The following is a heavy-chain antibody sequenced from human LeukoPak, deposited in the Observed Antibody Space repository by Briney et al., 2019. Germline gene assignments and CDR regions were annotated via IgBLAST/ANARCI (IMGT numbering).Heavy chain of an antibody. CDR1: GYTFTGYY. CDR2: INPSGGST. J-gene: IGHJ4*02. V-gene: IGHV1-46*01. D-gene: IGHD3-22*01. CDR3: ARGGSSGYYGY. Sequence: EASVKVSCKASGYTFTGYYMHWVRQAPGQGLEWMGIINPSGGSTSYAQKFQGRVTMTRDTSTSTVYMELSSLRSEDTVVYYCARGGSSGYYGYWGQGTLVTVSS.